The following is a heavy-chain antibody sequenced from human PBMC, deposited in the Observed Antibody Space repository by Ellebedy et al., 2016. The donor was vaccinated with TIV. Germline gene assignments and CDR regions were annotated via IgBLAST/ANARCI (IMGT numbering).Heavy chain of an antibody. CDR1: GFTFSTYW. CDR2: IKSRPEGETT. J-gene: IGHJ5*02. Sequence: GESLKISCAASGFTFSTYWMSWVRQAPGKGLEWVGRIKSRPEGETTEYSAPVKGRFTISRDDSKNTVYLQMNSMQTEDTGINYCNWYYYNRFDPWGQGTLVTVSS. CDR3: NWYYYNRFDP. D-gene: IGHD1-7*01. V-gene: IGHV3-15*01.